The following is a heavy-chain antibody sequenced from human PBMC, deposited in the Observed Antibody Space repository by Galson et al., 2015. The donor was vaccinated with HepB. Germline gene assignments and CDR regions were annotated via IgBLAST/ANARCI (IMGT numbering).Heavy chain of an antibody. Sequence: SLRLSCAASGFTFSSYGMHWVRQAPGKGLEWVAVISYDGSNKYYADSVKGRFTISRDNSKNTLYLQMSSLRAEDTAVYYCAKSGGGRMTTVTWCDYWGQGTLVTVSS. CDR2: ISYDGSNK. CDR1: GFTFSSYG. J-gene: IGHJ4*02. CDR3: AKSGGGRMTTVTWCDY. V-gene: IGHV3-30*18. D-gene: IGHD4-17*01.